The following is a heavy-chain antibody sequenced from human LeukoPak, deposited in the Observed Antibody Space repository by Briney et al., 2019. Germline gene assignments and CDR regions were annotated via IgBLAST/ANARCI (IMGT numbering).Heavy chain of an antibody. D-gene: IGHD4-17*01. J-gene: IGHJ4*02. CDR1: GGSFSGYY. CDR3: ARSGDYDFDY. V-gene: IGHV4-34*01. CDR2: INHSGST. Sequence: PSENLSLNCAVYGGSFSGYYWSWIRQPPGKGLEWIGEINHSGSTNYNPSLKSRVTISVDTSKNQFSLKLSSVTAADTAVYYCARSGDYDFDYWGQGTLVTVSS.